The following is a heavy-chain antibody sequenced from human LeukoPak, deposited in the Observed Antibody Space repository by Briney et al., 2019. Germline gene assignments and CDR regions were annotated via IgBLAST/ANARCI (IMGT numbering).Heavy chain of an antibody. V-gene: IGHV3-30*19. J-gene: IGHJ4*02. CDR2: ISYDGTNK. Sequence: GRSLTLSCAATGFTFNHYGMHWVRQAPGKGLEGVAVISYDGTNKYYADSVKGRFTISRDNSKNTLFLQMNSLRLEDTAVCYCAADYGDYVSPSDWGQGTLVTVSS. CDR1: GFTFNHYG. CDR3: AADYGDYVSPSD. D-gene: IGHD4-17*01.